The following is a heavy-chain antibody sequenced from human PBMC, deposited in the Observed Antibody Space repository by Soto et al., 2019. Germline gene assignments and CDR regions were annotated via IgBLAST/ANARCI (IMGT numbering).Heavy chain of an antibody. CDR3: ARGGVSTRTFDY. D-gene: IGHD3-3*01. J-gene: IGHJ4*02. CDR2: IYPSDSDN. V-gene: IGHV5-51*01. CDR1: GYNFAGYW. Sequence: PGESLKISCKGSGYNFAGYWIAWGRQMPGKGLGLMGIIYPSDSDNRYRPSFQGQVTISADKSINSAYLQWSSLRASDTALYYCARGGVSTRTFDYWGQGTPVTVSS.